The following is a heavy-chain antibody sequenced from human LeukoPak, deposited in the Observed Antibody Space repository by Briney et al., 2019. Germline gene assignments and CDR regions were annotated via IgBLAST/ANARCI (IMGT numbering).Heavy chain of an antibody. CDR3: AREPADIVVVPPFSMVPSYFDY. D-gene: IGHD2-2*01. J-gene: IGHJ4*02. CDR2: ISGSGGST. V-gene: IGHV3-23*01. Sequence: HTGGSLRLSCAASGFTFSSYAMSWVRQAPGKGLEWVSAISGSGGSTYYADSVKGRFTISRDNSKNTLYLQMNSLRAEDTAVYYCAREPADIVVVPPFSMVPSYFDYWGQGTLVTVSS. CDR1: GFTFSSYA.